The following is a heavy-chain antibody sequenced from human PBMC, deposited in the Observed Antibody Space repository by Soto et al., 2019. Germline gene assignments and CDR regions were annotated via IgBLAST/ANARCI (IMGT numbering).Heavy chain of an antibody. Sequence: EVQLLESGGGLVQPGGSLRLSCAASGFTFSSYAMSWVRQAPGKGLEWVSAISGSGGSTYYADSVKGRFTISRDNSKNTLYLQMNTMYSEDTIVYYCAKSPSEYYYDSSGYYDYWGQGTLVTVSS. V-gene: IGHV3-23*01. CDR2: ISGSGGST. D-gene: IGHD3-22*01. CDR1: GFTFSSYA. J-gene: IGHJ4*02. CDR3: AKSPSEYYYDSSGYYDY.